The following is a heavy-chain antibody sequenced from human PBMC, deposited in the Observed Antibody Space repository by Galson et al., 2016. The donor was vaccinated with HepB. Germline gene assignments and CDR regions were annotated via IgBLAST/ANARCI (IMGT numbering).Heavy chain of an antibody. D-gene: IGHD5-18*01. CDR3: ARPIGGHNYGYDAMDV. J-gene: IGHJ6*02. V-gene: IGHV3-23*01. Sequence: SLRLSCAASGFSFSDYAMGWVRQAPGKGLEWVSGISGSGRSTYYADSVKGRFTISRDSSKDTLYLQWSSLKASDTDIYYCARPIGGHNYGYDAMDVWGQGTTVTVSS. CDR1: GFSFSDYA. CDR2: ISGSGRST.